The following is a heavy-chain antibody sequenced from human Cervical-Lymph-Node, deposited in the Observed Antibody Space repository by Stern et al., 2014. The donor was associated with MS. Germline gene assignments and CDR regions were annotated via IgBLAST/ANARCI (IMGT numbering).Heavy chain of an antibody. CDR3: ARSGSYPPRDGMDV. CDR2: ISSSGATI. J-gene: IGHJ6*02. V-gene: IGHV3-11*01. Sequence: VQLVESGGGLVKPGGSLRLSCEVSGFNFSDYSITWIRQAPGKGLELVSFISSSGATISYADSVKGLFSISTDSTKNSLGLQMNSLRHEDTAVYFCARSGSYPPRDGMDVWGQGTTVTVS. CDR1: GFNFSDYS. D-gene: IGHD1-26*01.